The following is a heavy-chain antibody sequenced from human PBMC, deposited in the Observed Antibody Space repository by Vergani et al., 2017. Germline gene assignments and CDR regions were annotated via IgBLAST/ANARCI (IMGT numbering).Heavy chain of an antibody. CDR3: ARGLDDSYYYYMDV. CDR2: ISAYNGNT. Sequence: QVQLVQSGAEVKKPGSSVKVSCKASGGTFSSYGISWVRQAPGQGLEWMGWISAYNGNTNYAQKLQGRVTMTTDTSTSTAYMELRSLRSEDTAVYYCARGLDDSYYYYMDVWGKGTTVTVSS. V-gene: IGHV1-18*01. J-gene: IGHJ6*03. CDR1: GGTFSSYG. D-gene: IGHD1-1*01.